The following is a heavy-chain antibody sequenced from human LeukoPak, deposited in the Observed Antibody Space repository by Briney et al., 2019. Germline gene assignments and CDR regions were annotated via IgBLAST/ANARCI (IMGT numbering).Heavy chain of an antibody. CDR2: INPNSGGT. V-gene: IGHV1-2*02. D-gene: IGHD2-15*01. Sequence: GASVKVSCKASGYTFTGYYMHWVRQAPGQGLEWMGWINPNSGGTNYAQKFQGRVTMTRDTSISTAYTELSRLRSDDTAVYYCARGGDIVVVVAATAQGFDIWGQGTMVTVSS. CDR3: ARGGDIVVVVAATAQGFDI. CDR1: GYTFTGYY. J-gene: IGHJ3*02.